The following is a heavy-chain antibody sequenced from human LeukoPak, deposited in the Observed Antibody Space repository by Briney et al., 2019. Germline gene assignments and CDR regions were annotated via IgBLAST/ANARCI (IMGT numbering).Heavy chain of an antibody. D-gene: IGHD3-10*01. CDR1: GFTFSSHG. Sequence: GGSLRLSCAASGFTFSSHGMQWVRQAPGKGLEWVALIWYDGSRTNYVDSVMGRFTISRDSSKNALYLQMDNLRVEDTAVYFCAKDLSYGSLWFDPWGQGTLVTVSS. CDR3: AKDLSYGSLWFDP. CDR2: IWYDGSRT. V-gene: IGHV3-33*06. J-gene: IGHJ5*02.